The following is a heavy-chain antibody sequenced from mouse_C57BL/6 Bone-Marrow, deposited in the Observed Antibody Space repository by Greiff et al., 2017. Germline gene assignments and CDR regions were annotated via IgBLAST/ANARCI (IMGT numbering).Heavy chain of an antibody. V-gene: IGHV1-50*01. D-gene: IGHD2-5*01. Sequence: VQLQQPGAELVKPGASVKLSCKASGYTFTSYWMQWVKQRPGQGLEWIGEIDPSDSYTNYNQKFKGKATLTVDTSSSTAYMQLSSLTSEDSAVYYGARSYYSNYEYFDYWGQGTTLTVSS. CDR3: ARSYYSNYEYFDY. CDR1: GYTFTSYW. CDR2: IDPSDSYT. J-gene: IGHJ2*01.